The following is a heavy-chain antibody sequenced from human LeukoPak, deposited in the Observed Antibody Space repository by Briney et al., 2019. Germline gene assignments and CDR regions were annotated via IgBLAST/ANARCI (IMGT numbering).Heavy chain of an antibody. Sequence: GGSLRLSCAASGFTLSSYWMSWVRQAPGKGLEWVANIKQDGSEEYYVDSVKGRFTISRDNAKNSLYLQMNSLRAEDTAVYYCARAVKGYCSTTSCSIDYRGQGILVTVSS. CDR2: IKQDGSEE. CDR1: GFTLSSYW. J-gene: IGHJ4*02. V-gene: IGHV3-7*04. CDR3: ARAVKGYCSTTSCSIDY. D-gene: IGHD2-2*01.